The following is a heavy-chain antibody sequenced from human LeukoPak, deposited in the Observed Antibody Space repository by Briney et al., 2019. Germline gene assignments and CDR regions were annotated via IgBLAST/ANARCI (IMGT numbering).Heavy chain of an antibody. CDR3: AREGHYGSAALYL. J-gene: IGHJ4*02. V-gene: IGHV3-74*01. CDR1: GFTFRSYW. Sequence: GGSLRLSCAASGFTFRSYWMHWVRQAPGRGLVCVSRINTDASSTTYADSVKGRFTISRDNAKNTLYLQMNSLRAEDTAVYYCAREGHYGSAALYLWGQGSLVTVSS. CDR2: INTDASST. D-gene: IGHD3-10*01.